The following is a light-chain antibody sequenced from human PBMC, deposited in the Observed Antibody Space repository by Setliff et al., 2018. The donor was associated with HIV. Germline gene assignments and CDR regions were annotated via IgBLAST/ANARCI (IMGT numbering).Light chain of an antibody. CDR3: NSYTSSIPLYV. J-gene: IGLJ1*01. V-gene: IGLV2-14*03. CDR2: AVT. Sequence: QSVLTQPASVSGSPGQSITISCTGTSSDVGGYNYVSWYQQHPDKAPKLLIYAVTNRPSGISNRFSGSKSGNTASLTISGLQAEDEADYYCNSYTSSIPLYVFGTGTKVTVL. CDR1: SSDVGGYNY.